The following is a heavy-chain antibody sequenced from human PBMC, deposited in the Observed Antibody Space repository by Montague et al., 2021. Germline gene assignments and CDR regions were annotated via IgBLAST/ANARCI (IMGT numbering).Heavy chain of an antibody. J-gene: IGHJ4*02. CDR2: TYYRSTWYT. CDR1: GDSVSNNNAA. V-gene: IGHV6-1*01. CDR3: AREGVGDLLFSFDS. D-gene: IGHD3-10*01. Sequence: CAISGDSVSNNNAAWNWIRESPSRGLEWLGRTYYRSTWYTDYAVSVKGRIAINPDTSKNQFSLQLNSVTPEDTAVYYCAREGVGDLLFSFDSWGQGILVTVSS.